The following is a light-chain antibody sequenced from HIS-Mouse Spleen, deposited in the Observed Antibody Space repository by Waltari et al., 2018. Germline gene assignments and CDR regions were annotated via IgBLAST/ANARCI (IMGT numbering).Light chain of an antibody. Sequence: AIRMTQSPSSLSASTGDRVTITCRASQGISSYLACYQQKPGKAPKLLIYAASTLQSGVPSRLSGSGSGTDFTLTISCLQSEDFATYYCQQYYSYPLTFGGGTKVEIK. CDR1: QGISSY. J-gene: IGKJ4*01. CDR3: QQYYSYPLT. CDR2: AAS. V-gene: IGKV1-8*01.